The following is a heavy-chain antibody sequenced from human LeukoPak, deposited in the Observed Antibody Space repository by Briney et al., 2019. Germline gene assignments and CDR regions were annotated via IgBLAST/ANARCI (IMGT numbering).Heavy chain of an antibody. CDR3: ARLTYYQDSGGYYWFDP. V-gene: IGHV4-59*01. CDR1: GGSITSNF. D-gene: IGHD3-22*01. CDR2: IYYSWST. Sequence: PSETLSLTCTVSGGSITSNFWSWIRQPPGKGLEWIGYIYYSWSTNYNPSLNSRVTISADTSKNQFSLKLTSVTTTDTAIYYCARLTYYQDSGGYYWFDPWGQGILVTVSS. J-gene: IGHJ5*02.